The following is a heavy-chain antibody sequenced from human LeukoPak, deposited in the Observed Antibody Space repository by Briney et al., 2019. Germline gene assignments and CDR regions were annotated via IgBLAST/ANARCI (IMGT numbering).Heavy chain of an antibody. J-gene: IGHJ3*02. Sequence: SETLSLTCTVSGGSISSNYWNWIRQPPGKGLEWIGYIYDSESTNYNPSLKSRVTISVDTSKNRFSLKLSSVTAADTAVYYCARDKPYYDSSGYLSPHAFDIWGQGAMVTVSS. V-gene: IGHV4-59*01. CDR2: IYDSEST. CDR3: ARDKPYYDSSGYLSPHAFDI. D-gene: IGHD3-22*01. CDR1: GGSISSNY.